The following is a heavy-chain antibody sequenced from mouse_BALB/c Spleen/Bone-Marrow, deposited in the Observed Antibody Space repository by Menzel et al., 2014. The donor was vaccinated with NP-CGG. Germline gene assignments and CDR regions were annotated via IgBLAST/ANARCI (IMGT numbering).Heavy chain of an antibody. CDR2: IWAGGST. Sequence: VKLMESGPGLVAPSQSLSITCTLSGFSLTSYGVHWVRQPPGKGLEWLGVIWAGGSTNYNSALMSRLSISKDNSKSQVFLKMNSLQTDDTAMYYCAREATMITWFAYWGQGTLVTVSA. V-gene: IGHV2-9*02. J-gene: IGHJ3*01. D-gene: IGHD2-4*01. CDR1: GFSLTSYG. CDR3: AREATMITWFAY.